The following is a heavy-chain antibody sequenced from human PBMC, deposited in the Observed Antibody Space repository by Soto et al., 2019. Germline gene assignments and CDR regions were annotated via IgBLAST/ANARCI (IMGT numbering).Heavy chain of an antibody. CDR1: GGTFSSYA. Sequence: SVKVSCKASGGTFSSYAISWVRQAPGQGLEWMGGIIPIFGTANYAQKFQGRVTITADESTSTAYMELSSLRSEDTAVYYCGSSGYPLPDSYYYYGMDVWGQGTTVTVSS. V-gene: IGHV1-69*13. J-gene: IGHJ6*02. D-gene: IGHD3-22*01. CDR3: GSSGYPLPDSYYYYGMDV. CDR2: IIPIFGTA.